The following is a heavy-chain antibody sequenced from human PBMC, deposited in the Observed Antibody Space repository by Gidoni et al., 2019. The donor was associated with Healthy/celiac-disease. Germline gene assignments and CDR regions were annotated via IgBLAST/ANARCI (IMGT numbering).Heavy chain of an antibody. CDR3: ARDLYYDSSGYYFGYGMDV. V-gene: IGHV1-18*01. J-gene: IGHJ6*02. CDR1: GYTFTSYG. D-gene: IGHD3-22*01. CDR2: ISAYHGNR. Sequence: QVQLVQSGAEVKKPGASVKVSCKAAGYTFTSYGIRWVPQAPGQGLEWKGWISAYHGNRNYAQKFQGRVTMTTDTSTSTAYMELRSLRSDDTAVYYCARDLYYDSSGYYFGYGMDVWGQGTTVTVSS.